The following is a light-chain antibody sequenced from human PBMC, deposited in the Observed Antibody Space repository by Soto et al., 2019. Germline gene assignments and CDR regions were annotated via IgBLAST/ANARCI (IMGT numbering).Light chain of an antibody. CDR1: QGIGVY. V-gene: IGKV1-27*01. CDR2: AAS. CDR3: QKYNSAPLT. J-gene: IGKJ4*01. Sequence: DIQMTQSPSSLSASLGDRVTITCRASQGIGVYLAWFQQKPGKVPKLLIYAASTLQSGVPSRFSCSGCGTDVTLTITSLQPEDVATYYCQKYNSAPLTFGGGTKVEIK.